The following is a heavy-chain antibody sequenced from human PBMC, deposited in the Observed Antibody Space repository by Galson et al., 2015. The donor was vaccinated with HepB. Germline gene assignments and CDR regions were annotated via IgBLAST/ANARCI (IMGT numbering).Heavy chain of an antibody. V-gene: IGHV3-64D*06. CDR1: GFTFSSYA. CDR3: VKGWGHTAMVLGLGDY. CDR2: ISSNGGST. J-gene: IGHJ4*02. D-gene: IGHD5-18*01. Sequence: SLRLSCAASGFTFSSYAMHWVRQAPGKGLEYVSAISSNGGSTYYADSVKGRFTISRDNSKNTLYLQMSSLRAEDTAVYYCVKGWGHTAMVLGLGDYWGQGTLVTVSS.